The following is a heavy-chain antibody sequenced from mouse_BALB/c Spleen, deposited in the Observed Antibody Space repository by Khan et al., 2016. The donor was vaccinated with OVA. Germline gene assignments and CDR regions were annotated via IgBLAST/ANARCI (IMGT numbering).Heavy chain of an antibody. CDR1: GFSLTGYG. Sequence: VQLKQSGPGLVAPSPRLSITCTVSGFSLTGYGVNWVRQPPGKGLEWLGMIWGDGSTDYNSVLKSRLSISKDNSKSQVFLKMNSLQTDDTARYYGARAYYGNYREAMDYWGQGTSVTVSS. J-gene: IGHJ4*01. CDR2: IWGDGST. D-gene: IGHD2-10*01. V-gene: IGHV2-6-7*01. CDR3: ARAYYGNYREAMDY.